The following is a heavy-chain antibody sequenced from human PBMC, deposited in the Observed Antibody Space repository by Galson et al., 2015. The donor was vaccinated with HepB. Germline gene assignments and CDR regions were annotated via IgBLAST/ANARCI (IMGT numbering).Heavy chain of an antibody. CDR1: GFSFTGHY. D-gene: IGHD3-10*01. J-gene: IGHJ4*02. CDR2: IKSSGDST. V-gene: IGHV1-46*03. CDR3: ARALRDLDRGIDY. Sequence: SVKVSCEASGFSFTGHYMHWVRQAPGQGLEWVGIIKSSGDSTYYRQRVQGRVTMTRDTSTSTVYMELSSLRSEDTAVCFCARALRDLDRGIDYWGQGTLVTVSS.